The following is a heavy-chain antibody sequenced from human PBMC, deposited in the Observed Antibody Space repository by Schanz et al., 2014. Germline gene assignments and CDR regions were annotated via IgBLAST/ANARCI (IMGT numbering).Heavy chain of an antibody. CDR1: GFRFDDYA. CDR2: MSWNAGSL. Sequence: EVHLLESGGGLVQPGGSLRLSCVASGFRFDDYAMHWVRQAPGKGLEWVSGMSWNAGSLGYVDSVKGRFTISRDNAKNSLYLQMNGLRAEDTAVFYCARDGAELYYFDDWGQGTLVTVSS. J-gene: IGHJ4*02. V-gene: IGHV3-9*01. D-gene: IGHD1-1*01. CDR3: ARDGAELYYFDD.